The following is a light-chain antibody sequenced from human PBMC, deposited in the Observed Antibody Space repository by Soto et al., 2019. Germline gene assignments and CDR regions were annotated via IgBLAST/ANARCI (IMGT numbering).Light chain of an antibody. CDR3: QQYSYWPRT. V-gene: IGKV3-15*01. J-gene: IGKJ1*01. Sequence: EIVLTQSPGTLSFSPGERATLSCRASQSVSSIYLAWYQQKPGQAPSLLIYATSTRATGIPDRFSGSGSGTEFTLTIDSLQSEDFAVYFCQQYSYWPRTFGQGTKVDIK. CDR2: ATS. CDR1: QSVSSIY.